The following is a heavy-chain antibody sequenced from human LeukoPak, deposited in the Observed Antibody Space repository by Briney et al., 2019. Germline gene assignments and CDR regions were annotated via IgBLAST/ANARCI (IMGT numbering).Heavy chain of an antibody. CDR1: GGTFSSYA. J-gene: IGHJ4*02. V-gene: IGHV1-69*13. Sequence: SVKVSCKASGGTFSSYAISWVRQAPGQGLEWMGGIIPILGTANYAQKFQGRVTITADESTSTAYMELSSLRSEDTAVYYCASSPFPYYYDSSGYYDYFDYWGQGTLVTVSS. CDR2: IIPILGTA. CDR3: ASSPFPYYYDSSGYYDYFDY. D-gene: IGHD3-22*01.